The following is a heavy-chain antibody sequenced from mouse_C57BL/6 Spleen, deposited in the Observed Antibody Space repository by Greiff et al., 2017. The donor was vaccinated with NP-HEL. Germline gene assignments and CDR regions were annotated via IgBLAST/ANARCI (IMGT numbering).Heavy chain of an antibody. Sequence: QVQLKQSGPELVKPGASVKISCKASGYAFSSSWMNWVKQRPGKGLEWIGRIYPGDGDTNYNGKFKGKATLTADKSSSTAYMQLSSLTSEDSAVYFCARSGGDGDYVHFDYWGQGTTLTVSS. D-gene: IGHD2-13*01. CDR2: IYPGDGDT. V-gene: IGHV1-82*01. CDR3: ARSGGDGDYVHFDY. J-gene: IGHJ2*01. CDR1: GYAFSSSW.